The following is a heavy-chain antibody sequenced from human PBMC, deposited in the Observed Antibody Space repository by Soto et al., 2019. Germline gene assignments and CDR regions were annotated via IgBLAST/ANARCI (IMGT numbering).Heavy chain of an antibody. CDR3: ARDSSIVVVITLYGDYCYLMAV. Sequence: SVKVSCKASGGTFSSYAISWVRQAPGQGLEWMGGIIPIFGTANYAQKFQGRVTITADESTSTAYMELSSLRSEDTAVYYCARDSSIVVVITLYGDYCYLMAVCAQGTTDIGSS. D-gene: IGHD3-22*01. V-gene: IGHV1-69*13. J-gene: IGHJ6*01. CDR1: GGTFSSYA. CDR2: IIPIFGTA.